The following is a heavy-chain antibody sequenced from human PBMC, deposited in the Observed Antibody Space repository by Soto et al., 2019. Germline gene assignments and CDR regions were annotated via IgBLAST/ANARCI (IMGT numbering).Heavy chain of an antibody. CDR1: GFTFSSYG. CDR2: IWYDGSNK. Sequence: GGSLRLSCAASGFTFSSYGMHWVRQAPGKGLEWVAVIWYDGSNKYYADSVKGRFTISRDNSKNTLYLQMNSLRAEDTAVYYCAREYGSYGSSGCDYWGQGTLVTVSS. V-gene: IGHV3-33*01. D-gene: IGHD3-22*01. J-gene: IGHJ4*02. CDR3: AREYGSYGSSGCDY.